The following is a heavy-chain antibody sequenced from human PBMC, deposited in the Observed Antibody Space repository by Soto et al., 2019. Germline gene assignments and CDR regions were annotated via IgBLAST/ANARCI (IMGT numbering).Heavy chain of an antibody. J-gene: IGHJ6*02. Sequence: GGSLRLSCAASGFTFSSYGMHWVRQAPGKGLEWVAVIWYDGSNKYYADSVKGRFTISRDNSENTLYLQMNSLRAEDTAVYYCARDYKSIAALYYGMDVWGQGTTVTVSS. D-gene: IGHD6-6*01. CDR2: IWYDGSNK. CDR3: ARDYKSIAALYYGMDV. V-gene: IGHV3-33*01. CDR1: GFTFSSYG.